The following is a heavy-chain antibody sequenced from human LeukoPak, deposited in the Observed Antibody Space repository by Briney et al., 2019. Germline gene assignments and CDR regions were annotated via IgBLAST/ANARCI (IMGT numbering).Heavy chain of an antibody. J-gene: IGHJ6*03. Sequence: GGSLRLSCAASGFTFSSYSMNWVRQAPGKGLEWVSSISSSSSIYYADSVKGRFTISRDNAKNSLYLQMNSLRAEDTAVYYCASGGFGYYYYMDVWGKGTTVTVSS. CDR1: GFTFSSYS. CDR3: ASGGFGYYYYMDV. D-gene: IGHD3-10*01. CDR2: ISSSSSI. V-gene: IGHV3-21*01.